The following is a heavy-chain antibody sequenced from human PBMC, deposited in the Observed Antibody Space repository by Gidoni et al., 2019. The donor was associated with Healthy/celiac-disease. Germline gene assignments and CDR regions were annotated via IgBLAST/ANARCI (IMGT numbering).Heavy chain of an antibody. Sequence: EVQLVESGGGLVKPGGSLSLSCAASGFTFSSYSMNWVRQAPGKGLEWVSSISSSSSYIDYADSVKGRFTISRDNAKNSLYLQMNSLRAEDTAVYYCARVSLYSSGWYDYYYGMDVWGQGTTVTVSS. CDR3: ARVSLYSSGWYDYYYGMDV. J-gene: IGHJ6*02. V-gene: IGHV3-21*01. D-gene: IGHD6-19*01. CDR2: ISSSSSYI. CDR1: GFTFSSYS.